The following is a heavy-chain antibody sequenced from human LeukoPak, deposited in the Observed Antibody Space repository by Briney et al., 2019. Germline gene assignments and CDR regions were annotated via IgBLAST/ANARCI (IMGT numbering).Heavy chain of an antibody. CDR1: GFIVSSDY. CDR3: ARDGGYSYGYGFDY. D-gene: IGHD5-18*01. Sequence: GGSLRLSCAASGFIVSSDYMRWVRQSPGKGLEWVSVIYSGDRTYYGDSVKGRFTISSDSSKNTLYLQMNSLRAEDTAVYYCARDGGYSYGYGFDYWGQGTLVTVSS. V-gene: IGHV3-66*01. CDR2: IYSGDRT. J-gene: IGHJ4*02.